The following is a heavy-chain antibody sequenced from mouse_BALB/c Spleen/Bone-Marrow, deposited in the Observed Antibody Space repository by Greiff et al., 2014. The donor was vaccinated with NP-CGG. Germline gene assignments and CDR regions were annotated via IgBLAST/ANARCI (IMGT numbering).Heavy chain of an antibody. CDR3: SRGVDYSSWFAY. J-gene: IGHJ3*01. V-gene: IGHV5-6-3*01. Sequence: EVMLVESGGGLVQPGGSLKLSCAASGFTFSSFGMSWIRQTPDKRLELVANINSNGGFTYYADSEKGRFTISRDNAMNTLYLQMRSLKSEDTAIYYCSRGVDYSSWFAYWGQGTLVTVSA. D-gene: IGHD2-4*01. CDR2: INSNGGFT. CDR1: GFTFSSFG.